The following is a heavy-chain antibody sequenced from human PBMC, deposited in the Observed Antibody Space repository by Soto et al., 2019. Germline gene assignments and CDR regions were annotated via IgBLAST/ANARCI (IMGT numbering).Heavy chain of an antibody. D-gene: IGHD3-22*01. J-gene: IGHJ4*02. CDR3: ARDSQLYYYDSSGPGGYFDY. Sequence: KPSETLSLTCTVSGCSISSGGYYWSWIRQHPGKGLEWIGYIYYSGSTYYNPSLKSRVTMSVDTSKNSLYLQMNSLRAEDTALYYCARDSQLYYYDSSGPGGYFDYWGQGTLVTVSS. CDR2: IYYSGST. CDR1: GCSISSGGYY. V-gene: IGHV4-31*03.